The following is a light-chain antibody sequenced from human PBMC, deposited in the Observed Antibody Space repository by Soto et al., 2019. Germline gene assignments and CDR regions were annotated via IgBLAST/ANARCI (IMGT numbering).Light chain of an antibody. V-gene: IGKV2-28*01. J-gene: IGKJ2*01. Sequence: DIVMTQSPLSLPVTPGEPASISCRSSQSLLHSNGYNYLDWYLQKPGQSPQVLIYLGSNRSSGVPDRFSGSGSGTDSTLKISRVEAEDVGVYYCMQALQTPRTFGQGTKLEIK. CDR3: MQALQTPRT. CDR2: LGS. CDR1: QSLLHSNGYNY.